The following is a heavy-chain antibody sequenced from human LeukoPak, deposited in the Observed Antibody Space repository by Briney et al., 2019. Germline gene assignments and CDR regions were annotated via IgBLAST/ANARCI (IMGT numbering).Heavy chain of an antibody. Sequence: GGSLRLSCAASGFTFRGYAMSWARQAPGKGLEWVSSISASGVSTYYADSVKGRFTISGDNSKNTLYLQMNSLRAEDTAVYYCATTSGYSYGNGNYFDYWGQGTLVTVSS. J-gene: IGHJ4*02. CDR2: ISASGVST. CDR1: GFTFRGYA. V-gene: IGHV3-23*01. D-gene: IGHD5-18*01. CDR3: ATTSGYSYGNGNYFDY.